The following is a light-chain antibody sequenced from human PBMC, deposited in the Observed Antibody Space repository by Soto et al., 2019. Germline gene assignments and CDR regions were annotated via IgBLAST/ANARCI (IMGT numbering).Light chain of an antibody. V-gene: IGKV3-15*01. CDR3: QQYNNWPFT. CDR2: GAH. Sequence: EIVRTQSPATMPVSPRDRAILSCRASQSVSSNLPWYQQKPGQAPRLLIYGAHTRATGIPARFSGSGSGTEVTLTIISLQSRDFAVYYCQQYNNWPFTFGPGTKVDIK. J-gene: IGKJ3*01. CDR1: QSVSSN.